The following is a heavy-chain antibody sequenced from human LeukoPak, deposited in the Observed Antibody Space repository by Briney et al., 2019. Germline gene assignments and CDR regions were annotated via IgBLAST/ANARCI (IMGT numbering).Heavy chain of an antibody. V-gene: IGHV4-59*01. CDR3: ASSTGYIPWYFDL. D-gene: IGHD3-9*01. CDR2: IYYSGST. J-gene: IGHJ2*01. CDR1: GGSISSYY. Sequence: SETLSLTCTVSGGSISSYYWSWIRQPPGKGLEWIGYIYYSGSTNYNPSLKSRVTISVDTSKSQFSLKLSSVTAADTAIYYCASSTGYIPWYFDLWGRGTLVTVSS.